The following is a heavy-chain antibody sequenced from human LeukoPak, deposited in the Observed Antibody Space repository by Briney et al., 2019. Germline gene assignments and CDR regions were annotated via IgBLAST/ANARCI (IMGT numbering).Heavy chain of an antibody. V-gene: IGHV4-30-4*01. Sequence: SETLSLTCNVSGGSISSGDKCWSWIRQPPGKGLEWIGYIYYSGSTYYNPSLKSRLTISVDTSKNQFSLRLSSVTAADTAVYYCARVVAARDYYYYYYMDVWGKGTTVTVSS. D-gene: IGHD6-6*01. CDR1: GGSISSGDKC. J-gene: IGHJ6*03. CDR3: ARVVAARDYYYYYYMDV. CDR2: IYYSGST.